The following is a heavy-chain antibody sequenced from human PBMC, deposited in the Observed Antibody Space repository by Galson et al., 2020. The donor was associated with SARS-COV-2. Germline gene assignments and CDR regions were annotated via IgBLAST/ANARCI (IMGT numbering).Heavy chain of an antibody. V-gene: IGHV4-39*07. J-gene: IGHJ6*03. Sequence: SETLSLTCTVSGDSINTNIYYWAWIRQPPGKGPESIGSIYHSGSTYHPSLKNRVTMSVDTSKNQFSLKLSSVTAADTAVYYCASKVLRFLEWSSAPYYYMDVWGKGTTVTVSS. D-gene: IGHD3-3*01. CDR3: ASKVLRFLEWSSAPYYYMDV. CDR1: GDSINTNIYY. CDR2: IYHSGST.